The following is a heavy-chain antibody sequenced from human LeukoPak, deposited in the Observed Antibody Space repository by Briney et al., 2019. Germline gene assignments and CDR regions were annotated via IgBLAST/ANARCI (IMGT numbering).Heavy chain of an antibody. D-gene: IGHD1-14*01. CDR3: AGRTRLSRYNYYYYMDV. Sequence: SETLSLTCGVYGRSFSGYYWSWIRQPPGKGLEWIGEINDSGTTNYNPSLKSRVSISVDTSKNQFSLKLRSVTAADTAVYSCAGRTRLSRYNYYYYMDVWGKGTTVTISS. J-gene: IGHJ6*03. CDR2: INDSGTT. CDR1: GRSFSGYY. V-gene: IGHV4-34*01.